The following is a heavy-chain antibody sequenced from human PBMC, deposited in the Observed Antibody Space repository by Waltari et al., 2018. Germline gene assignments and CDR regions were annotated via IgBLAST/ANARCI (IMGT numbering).Heavy chain of an antibody. D-gene: IGHD2-15*01. Sequence: QVQLQESGPGLVKPSETLSLTCTVSGGSISGYYCSWIRRPAGKGLGWIGRIYTSGITNDNPSLTSRVTLSVDTSKNQFSRKLGSVTAADTAVHYCARGWFYQGFDPWGQGTLVTVSS. CDR1: GGSISGYY. CDR2: IYTSGIT. J-gene: IGHJ5*02. CDR3: ARGWFYQGFDP. V-gene: IGHV4-4*07.